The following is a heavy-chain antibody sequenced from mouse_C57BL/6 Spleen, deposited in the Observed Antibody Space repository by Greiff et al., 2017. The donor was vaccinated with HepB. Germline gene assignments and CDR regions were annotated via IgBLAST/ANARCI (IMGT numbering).Heavy chain of an antibody. J-gene: IGHJ4*01. V-gene: IGHV1-22*01. CDR1: GYTFTDYN. D-gene: IGHD3-3*01. Sequence: VQLKESGPELVKPGASVKMSCKASGYTFTDYNMHWVKQSHGKSLEWIGYINPNNGGTSYNQKFKGKATLTVNKSSSTAYMELRSLTSEDSAVYYCAREGRQMDYWGQGTSVTVSS. CDR2: INPNNGGT. CDR3: AREGRQMDY.